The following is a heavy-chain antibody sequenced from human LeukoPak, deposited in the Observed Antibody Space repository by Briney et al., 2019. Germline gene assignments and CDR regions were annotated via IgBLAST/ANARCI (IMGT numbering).Heavy chain of an antibody. V-gene: IGHV3-23*01. Sequence: GGSLRLSCAGSEFTFGSHAMNWVRQAPGKGLEWVSAITGSGGSINYADSVKGRFTISRDNSKNTLFLQMNGLRADDTAVYYCAREAAQYYYDSSGAGWFDPWGQGTLVTVSS. J-gene: IGHJ5*02. D-gene: IGHD3-22*01. CDR2: ITGSGGSI. CDR1: EFTFGSHA. CDR3: AREAAQYYYDSSGAGWFDP.